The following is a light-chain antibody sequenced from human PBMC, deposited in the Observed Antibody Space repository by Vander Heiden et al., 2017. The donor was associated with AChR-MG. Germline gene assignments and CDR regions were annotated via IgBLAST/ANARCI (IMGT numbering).Light chain of an antibody. CDR1: SSNMGAGYD. J-gene: IGLJ2*01. Sequence: QSVLTQPPSVSGAPGQRVTISCTGSSSNMGAGYDVHCYQSPPRTAPKLLIYGNNNRPSGVPDRFSGSRSGTSASLAITALQAEDEADYYCQSYDRSLVVFGGGTKLTVL. CDR3: QSYDRSLVV. CDR2: GNN. V-gene: IGLV1-40*01.